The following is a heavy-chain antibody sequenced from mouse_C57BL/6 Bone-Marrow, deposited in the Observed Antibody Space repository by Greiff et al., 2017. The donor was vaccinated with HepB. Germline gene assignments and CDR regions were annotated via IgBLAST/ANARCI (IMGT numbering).Heavy chain of an antibody. J-gene: IGHJ2*01. D-gene: IGHD3-3*01. V-gene: IGHV3-6*01. CDR3: ARSGDRRCFDY. CDR1: GYSITSGYY. Sequence: DVQLQESGPGLVKPSQSLSLTCSVTGYSITSGYYWNWIRQFPGNKLEWMGYISYDGSNNYNPSLKNRITITRDTSKNQFFLKLNSVTTEDTATYYWARSGDRRCFDYWGQGTTLTVSS. CDR2: ISYDGSN.